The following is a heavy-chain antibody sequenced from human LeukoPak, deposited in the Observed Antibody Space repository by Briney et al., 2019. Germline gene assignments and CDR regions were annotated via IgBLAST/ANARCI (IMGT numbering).Heavy chain of an antibody. CDR2: IYYSGST. J-gene: IGHJ6*03. V-gene: IGHV4-39*07. Sequence: NASETLSLTCTVSGGSISSSSYYWGWFRQPPGKGLEWIGSIYYSGSTYYNPSLKSRVTISVDTSKNQFSLKLSSVTTADTAVYYCARVDGIAAAGHYYYYYMDVWGKGTTVTVSS. CDR1: GGSISSSSYY. D-gene: IGHD6-13*01. CDR3: ARVDGIAAAGHYYYYYMDV.